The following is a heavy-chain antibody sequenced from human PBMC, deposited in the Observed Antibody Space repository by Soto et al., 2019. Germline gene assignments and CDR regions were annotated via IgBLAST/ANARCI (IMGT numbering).Heavy chain of an antibody. CDR3: ASGMVDAFQI. Sequence: QVQLVQSGAEVKKPGASVKVSCKASGYTFTNYAMHWVRQAPGQSLEWMGWINVGNGKTKYSEKIQGRVTINRDTSATTAYMELSSLRSEDTAVYYCASGMVDAFQIWGEGTMVAVSS. D-gene: IGHD1-26*01. CDR1: GYTFTNYA. CDR2: INVGNGKT. J-gene: IGHJ3*02. V-gene: IGHV1-3*01.